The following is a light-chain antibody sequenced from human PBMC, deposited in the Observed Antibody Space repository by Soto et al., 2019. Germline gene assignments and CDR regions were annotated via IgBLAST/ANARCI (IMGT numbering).Light chain of an antibody. V-gene: IGKV1-12*01. CDR3: QQANNFPRIT. CDR2: AAS. CDR1: QGIGNW. J-gene: IGKJ4*01. Sequence: DIPMTQSPSSVSASVGDRVTITCRASQGIGNWLAWYQQKPGKAPNLLIYAASSLRTGVPSRFSGSGSGTDFTLTISNLQPEDFATYYCQQANNFPRITFGGGTRVDIK.